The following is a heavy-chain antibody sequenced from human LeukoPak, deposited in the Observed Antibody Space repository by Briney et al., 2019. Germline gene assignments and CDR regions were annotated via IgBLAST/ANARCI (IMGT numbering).Heavy chain of an antibody. CDR1: GFTFSNYG. J-gene: IGHJ4*02. V-gene: IGHV3-30*02. CDR3: AKDLRSDGTYYDY. Sequence: GGSLRLSCEASGFTFSNYGMHWVRQAPGKGLEWVAFIRSGGINKYYADSVKGRFTISRDNSQNTLFLQMNSLRAEDKALYYCAKDLRSDGTYYDYWGQGTLVTVSP. CDR2: IRSGGINK. D-gene: IGHD2-15*01.